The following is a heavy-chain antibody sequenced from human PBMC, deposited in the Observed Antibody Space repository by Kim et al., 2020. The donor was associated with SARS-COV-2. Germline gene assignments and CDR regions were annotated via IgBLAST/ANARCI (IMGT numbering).Heavy chain of an antibody. Sequence: SETLSLTCAVYGGSFSGYYWSWIRQPPGKGLEWIGEINHSGSTNYNPSLKSRVTISVDTSKNQFSLKLSSVTAADTAVYYCTVPVVAATGWFDPWGQGTLVTVSS. D-gene: IGHD2-15*01. J-gene: IGHJ5*02. V-gene: IGHV4-34*01. CDR1: GGSFSGYY. CDR2: INHSGST. CDR3: TVPVVAATGWFDP.